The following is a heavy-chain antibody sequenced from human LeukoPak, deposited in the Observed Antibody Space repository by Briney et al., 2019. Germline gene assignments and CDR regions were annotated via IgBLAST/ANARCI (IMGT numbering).Heavy chain of an antibody. CDR1: GYTFTSYG. J-gene: IGHJ6*02. CDR2: ISAYSGNT. V-gene: IGHV1-18*01. CDR3: ATAGAYDSSGYSPLYYGMDV. D-gene: IGHD3-22*01. Sequence: ASVKVSCKASGYTFTSYGISWVRQAPAQGVEWMGWISAYSGNTNYAQKLQGRVTMTTDTSTSTAYMELRSLRSDDTAVYYCATAGAYDSSGYSPLYYGMDVWGQGNTVTVSS.